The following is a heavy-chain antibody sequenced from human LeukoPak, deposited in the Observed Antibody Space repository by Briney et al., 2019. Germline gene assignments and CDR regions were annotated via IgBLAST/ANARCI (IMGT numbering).Heavy chain of an antibody. V-gene: IGHV6-1*01. J-gene: IGHJ4*02. CDR2: TYYKPKWYN. CDR1: GDSVSRNNVA. Sequence: NHSQTLSLTCAISGDSVSRNNVAWNWIRQSPSRGLEWLGRTYYKPKWYNNYAVSVQSRISINSDTSKNQFSLQLNSVTPEDTAVYYCARGDQGFDYWGQGTLVTVSS. CDR3: ARGDQGFDY.